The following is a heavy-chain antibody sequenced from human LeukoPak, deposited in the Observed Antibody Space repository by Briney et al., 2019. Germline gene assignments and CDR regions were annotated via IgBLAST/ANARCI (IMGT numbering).Heavy chain of an antibody. CDR3: ARKYCSTTSCSYAYDI. CDR2: ISYSGST. V-gene: IGHV4-34*01. CDR1: GGSFSGYY. D-gene: IGHD2-2*01. J-gene: IGHJ3*02. Sequence: PSETLSLTCAVYGGSFSGYYWSWIRQPPGKGLEWIGEISYSGSTNYNPSLESRVTISVDTSKNQFSLKLSSVTAADTAVYFCARKYCSTTSCSYAYDIWGQGTLVTVSS.